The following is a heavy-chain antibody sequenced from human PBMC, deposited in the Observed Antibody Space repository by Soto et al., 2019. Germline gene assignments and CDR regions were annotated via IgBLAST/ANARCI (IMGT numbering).Heavy chain of an antibody. J-gene: IGHJ4*01. CDR2: IARDGIEK. CDR1: GFTFSSYP. V-gene: IGHV3-30-3*01. D-gene: IGHD6-13*01. CDR3: AREEIAAYFSN. Sequence: GGSLKISCAASGFTFSSYPIHWVRQAPGQGLEWVAIIARDGIEKHYADSVKGRFTISRDNSKNTLYLQMSSLRDEDTAVYFCAREEIAAYFSNRGLGTLVTVSS.